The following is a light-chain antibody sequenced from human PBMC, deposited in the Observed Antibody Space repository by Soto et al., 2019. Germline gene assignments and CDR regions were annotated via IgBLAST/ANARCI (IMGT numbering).Light chain of an antibody. V-gene: IGKV1-5*03. CDR3: QEYNSYAYT. CDR2: KAS. CDR1: QTISSW. J-gene: IGKJ2*01. Sequence: DIQMTQSPSTLSASVGDRVTITCRASQTISSWLARYQQKPGKAPKLLIYKASSLESGVPSRLSGSGSATEFTVTISSLEPDGFATYYWQEYNSYAYTFGQGTKVEIK.